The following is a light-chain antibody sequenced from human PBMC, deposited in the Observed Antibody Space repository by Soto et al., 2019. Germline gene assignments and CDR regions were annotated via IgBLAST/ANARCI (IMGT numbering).Light chain of an antibody. J-gene: IGKJ4*01. CDR2: DAS. V-gene: IGKV3-11*01. CDR1: QSVTSY. Sequence: EIVLTQSPTTLSLSPGERATLSCRASQSVTSYLAWYQHKPGQVPRLLIYDASNRATGIPARFGGSGSGTDFTLTISSLEPEDFAVYYCQQRDTWPLTFGGGTKVDIK. CDR3: QQRDTWPLT.